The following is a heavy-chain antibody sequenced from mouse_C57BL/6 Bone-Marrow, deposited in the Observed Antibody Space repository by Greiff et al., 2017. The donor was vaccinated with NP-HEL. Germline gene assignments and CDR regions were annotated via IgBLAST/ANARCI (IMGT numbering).Heavy chain of an antibody. CDR1: GYTFTSYW. Sequence: QVQLKESGAELAKPGASVKLSCKASGYTFTSYWMHWVKQRPGQGLEWIGYINPSSGYTKYNQKFKDKATLTADKSSSTAYMQLSSLTYEDSAVYYCARKRNSNCHAMDYWGQGTSVTVSS. J-gene: IGHJ4*01. D-gene: IGHD2-5*01. CDR2: INPSSGYT. V-gene: IGHV1-7*01. CDR3: ARKRNSNCHAMDY.